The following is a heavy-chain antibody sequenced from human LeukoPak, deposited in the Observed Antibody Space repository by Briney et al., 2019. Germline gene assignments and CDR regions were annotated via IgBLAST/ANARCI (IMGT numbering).Heavy chain of an antibody. V-gene: IGHV3-21*01. CDR2: ISSSSSYI. D-gene: IGHD4-23*01. Sequence: GSLRLSCAASGFTFSSYSMNWVRQAPGKGLEWVSSISSSSSYIYYADSVKGRFTISRDNAKNSLYLQMNSLRAEDTAVYYCARVVTNNWFDPWGQGTLVTVSS. CDR1: GFTFSSYS. CDR3: ARVVTNNWFDP. J-gene: IGHJ5*02.